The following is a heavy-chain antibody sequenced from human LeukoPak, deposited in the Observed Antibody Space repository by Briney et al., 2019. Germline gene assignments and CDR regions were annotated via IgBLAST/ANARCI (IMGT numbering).Heavy chain of an antibody. CDR3: ARVKYGYLVDY. CDR2: IKQDGSEV. V-gene: IGHV3-7*02. D-gene: IGHD3-16*02. Sequence: GGSLRLSCAASGFTFSSYWMSWVRQAPGKGLEWVANIKQDGSEVYYVGSVKGRFTISRDNAKNSLYLQMNSLRAEDTAVYYCARVKYGYLVDYWGQGTLVTVSS. J-gene: IGHJ4*02. CDR1: GFTFSSYW.